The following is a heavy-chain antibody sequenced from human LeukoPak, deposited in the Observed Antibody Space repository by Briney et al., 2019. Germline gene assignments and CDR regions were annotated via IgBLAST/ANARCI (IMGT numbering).Heavy chain of an antibody. CDR3: AKDLRTEGSTTKFFRGYFDY. CDR2: ISYDGSNK. CDR1: GFTFSSYA. J-gene: IGHJ4*02. Sequence: GGSLRLSCAASGFTFSSYAMRWVRQAPGKGLEWVAVISYDGSNKYYADSVKGRFTISRDNSKNTLYLQMNSLRAEDTAVYYCAKDLRTEGSTTKFFRGYFDYWGQGTLVTVSS. D-gene: IGHD4-11*01. V-gene: IGHV3-30-3*01.